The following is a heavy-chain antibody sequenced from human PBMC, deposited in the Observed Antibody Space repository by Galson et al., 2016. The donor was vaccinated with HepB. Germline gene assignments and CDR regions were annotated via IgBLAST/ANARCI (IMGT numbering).Heavy chain of an antibody. CDR1: GGSISSSPYS. CDR2: ITHTGNA. CDR3: ARGLRIQTRAIDY. D-gene: IGHD5-18*01. V-gene: IGHV4-39*07. Sequence: SETLSLTCTVSGGSISSSPYSWSWIRQSPGKRLEWIGEITHTGNANYNPSLKTRLTISVDTSKSQFSLNLTSVTAADTALYYCARGLRIQTRAIDYWGQGAQVTVSS. J-gene: IGHJ4*02.